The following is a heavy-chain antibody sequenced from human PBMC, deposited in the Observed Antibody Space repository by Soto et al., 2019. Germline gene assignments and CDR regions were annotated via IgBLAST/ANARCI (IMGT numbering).Heavy chain of an antibody. D-gene: IGHD6-13*01. CDR3: ARGGIAAAAPPDY. V-gene: IGHV4-31*03. CDR2: IYYSGST. J-gene: IGHJ4*02. CDR1: GGSISSGRYY. Sequence: QVQLQESGPGLVKPSQTLSLTCTVSGGSISSGRYYWSWIRQHPGKGLEWIGYIYYSGSTYYNPSLKSRVTISVDTSKNQFSLKLSSVTAADTAVYYCARGGIAAAAPPDYWGQGTLVTVSS.